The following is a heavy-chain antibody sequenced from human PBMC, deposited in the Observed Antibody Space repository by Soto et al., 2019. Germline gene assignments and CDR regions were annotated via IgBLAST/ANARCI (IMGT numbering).Heavy chain of an antibody. J-gene: IGHJ5*02. Sequence: SAMVSCKASGYTFTSYDINWVRQATGQGLEWMGWMNPNSGNTGYAQKFKGRVTMTRNTSISTAYMEMSSLRSEDTAVYYCAREFKIAVAGSDWLDPWGQGTLVTISS. CDR3: AREFKIAVAGSDWLDP. D-gene: IGHD6-19*01. V-gene: IGHV1-8*01. CDR2: MNPNSGNT. CDR1: GYTFTSYD.